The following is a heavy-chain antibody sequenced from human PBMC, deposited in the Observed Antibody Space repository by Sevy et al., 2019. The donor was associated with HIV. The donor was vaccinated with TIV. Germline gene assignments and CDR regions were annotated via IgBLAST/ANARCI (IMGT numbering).Heavy chain of an antibody. CDR1: GFTFSSYA. Sequence: GGSLRLSCAASGFTFSSYAMSWVRQAPGKGLEWVSAISGSGGSTYYADSVKGRFTISRDNSKNTLYLQMNSLRAEDTAVYYCVNWGGRDYSNYGFNWGQGTLVTVSS. V-gene: IGHV3-23*01. D-gene: IGHD4-4*01. J-gene: IGHJ4*02. CDR3: VNWGGRDYSNYGFN. CDR2: ISGSGGST.